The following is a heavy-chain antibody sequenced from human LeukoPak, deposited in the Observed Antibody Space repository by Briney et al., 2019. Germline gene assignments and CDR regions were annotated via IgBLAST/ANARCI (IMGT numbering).Heavy chain of an antibody. CDR2: IYYSGST. CDR3: ARHYMVRGATGYYFDY. Sequence: SKTLSLTCTVSGGSISGYYWNWIRQSPDKGLEWIGHIYYSGSTNYNPSLKSRVTISVDTSKNQFSLKLTSVTAADAAVYYCARHYMVRGATGYYFDYWGQGTMVSVSS. V-gene: IGHV4-59*08. CDR1: GGSISGYY. D-gene: IGHD3-10*01. J-gene: IGHJ4*02.